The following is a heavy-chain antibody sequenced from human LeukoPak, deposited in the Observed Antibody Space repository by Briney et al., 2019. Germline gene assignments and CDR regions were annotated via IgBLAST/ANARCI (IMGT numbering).Heavy chain of an antibody. Sequence: GGSLRLSCAASGFAFSTYWMTWVRQAPGKRLEWVANIKQDGSEKYYVDSVKGRFTISRDNAKNSLYLQMNSLRAEDTAVHYCANLRLEGWGQGTLVTVSS. CDR1: GFAFSTYW. V-gene: IGHV3-7*01. J-gene: IGHJ4*02. D-gene: IGHD3-16*01. CDR2: IKQDGSEK. CDR3: ANLRLEG.